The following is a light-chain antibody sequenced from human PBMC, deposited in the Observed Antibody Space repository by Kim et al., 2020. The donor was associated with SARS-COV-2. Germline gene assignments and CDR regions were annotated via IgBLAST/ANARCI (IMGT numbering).Light chain of an antibody. CDR2: GAS. J-gene: IGKJ1*01. CDR1: QSISNSY. V-gene: IGKV3-20*01. Sequence: SPGERATLSCRASQSISNSYLAWYQQKPGQAPRLLIYGASSRATGIPDRLSGSGSATDFTLTISRLEPEDFAVYYCQQYGNSPWTFGQGTKVDIK. CDR3: QQYGNSPWT.